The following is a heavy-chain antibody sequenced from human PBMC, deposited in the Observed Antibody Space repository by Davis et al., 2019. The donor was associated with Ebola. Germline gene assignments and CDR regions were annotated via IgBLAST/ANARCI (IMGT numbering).Heavy chain of an antibody. Sequence: PGGSLRLSCKGSGYSFTSYWIGWVRQMPGKGLEWMGIIYPGDSATSYSPSFQGQVTISADKSITTAYLHWSSLKASDTAMYYCARATSGGDIVVVVAATPFDYWGQGTLVTVSS. J-gene: IGHJ4*02. CDR1: GYSFTSYW. D-gene: IGHD2-15*01. CDR3: ARATSGGDIVVVVAATPFDY. V-gene: IGHV5-51*01. CDR2: IYPGDSAT.